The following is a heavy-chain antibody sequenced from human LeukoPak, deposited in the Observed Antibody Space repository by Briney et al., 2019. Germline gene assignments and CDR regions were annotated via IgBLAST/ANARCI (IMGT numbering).Heavy chain of an antibody. CDR1: GGSFSSYV. V-gene: IGHV1-69*04. CDR3: ARDRDTAMVRIYDAFDI. J-gene: IGHJ3*02. Sequence: GASVKVSCKASGGSFSSYVITWVRQAPGQGLEWMGRIIPVLGVSNFAQKFQGRVTITAEKSTSTAYMELSSLRSEDTAVYYCARDRDTAMVRIYDAFDIWGQGTMVTVSS. CDR2: IIPVLGVS. D-gene: IGHD5-18*01.